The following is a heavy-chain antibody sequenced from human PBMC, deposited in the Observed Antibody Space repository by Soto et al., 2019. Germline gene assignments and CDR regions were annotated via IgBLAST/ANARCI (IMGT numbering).Heavy chain of an antibody. Sequence: PSQTLSLTCAISGDSVSSNSAALNWIRQSPSRGLEWLGRTYYNSKWNNDYALSVKSRITINPDTSKNQFSLHLYSVTPEDTAVYYCAGITWFRGMDVWGQGTPVTVSS. CDR3: AGITWFRGMDV. CDR1: GDSVSSNSAA. D-gene: IGHD3-10*01. V-gene: IGHV6-1*01. J-gene: IGHJ6*02. CDR2: TYYNSKWNN.